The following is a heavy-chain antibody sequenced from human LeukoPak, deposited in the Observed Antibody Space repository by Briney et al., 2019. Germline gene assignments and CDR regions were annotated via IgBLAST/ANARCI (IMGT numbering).Heavy chain of an antibody. Sequence: SETLSLTCTVSGGSISSSSYYWGWIRQPPGKGLEWIVTIYHSGSTYYNPSLKSRVTTSVDTSKNQFSLKLSSVTAADTAMYYCAADNGSFSFDSWGQGTLVTVSS. D-gene: IGHD1-26*01. CDR1: GGSISSSSYY. CDR2: IYHSGST. J-gene: IGHJ4*02. CDR3: AADNGSFSFDS. V-gene: IGHV4-39*01.